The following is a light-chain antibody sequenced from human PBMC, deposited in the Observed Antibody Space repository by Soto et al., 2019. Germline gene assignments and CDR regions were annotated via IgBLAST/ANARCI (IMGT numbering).Light chain of an antibody. CDR1: QSINSY. Sequence: DIQMTQSPSSLSASVGDRVTITCRASQSINSYLNWYQQKPGKAPKVLIYAASSLQSGVPSRFSGSGSGTDFTLTISSLQPEDFATYYCQQSYRMPLTFGGGPRWRS. CDR3: QQSYRMPLT. J-gene: IGKJ4*01. V-gene: IGKV1-39*01. CDR2: AAS.